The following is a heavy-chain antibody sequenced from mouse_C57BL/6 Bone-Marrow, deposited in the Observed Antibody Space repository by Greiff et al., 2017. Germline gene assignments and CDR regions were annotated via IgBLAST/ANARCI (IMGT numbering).Heavy chain of an antibody. CDR1: GFTFSDYG. V-gene: IGHV5-17*01. J-gene: IGHJ2*01. D-gene: IGHD2-5*01. CDR2: ISSGSSTI. CDR3: AKEGYSNSGGFDY. Sequence: DVMLVESGGGLVKPGGSLKLSCAASGFTFSDYGMHWVRQAPEKGLEWVAYISSGSSTIYYADTVKGRFTISRDNAKNTLLLQMTSLRSEDTAMYYCAKEGYSNSGGFDYWGQGTTLTVSS.